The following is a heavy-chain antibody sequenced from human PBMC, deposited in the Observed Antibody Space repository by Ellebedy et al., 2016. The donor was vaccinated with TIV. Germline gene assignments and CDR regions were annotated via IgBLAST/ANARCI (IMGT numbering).Heavy chain of an antibody. CDR1: GGSFSGYY. V-gene: IGHV4-34*01. Sequence: MPGGSLRLSCAVYGGSFSGYYWSWIRQPPGKRLEWIGEINHSGSTNYNPSLKSRVTISVDTSKNQFSLKLSSVTAADTAVYYCARGTVVVAATGAFDIWGQGTMVTVSS. D-gene: IGHD2-15*01. CDR3: ARGTVVVAATGAFDI. CDR2: INHSGST. J-gene: IGHJ3*02.